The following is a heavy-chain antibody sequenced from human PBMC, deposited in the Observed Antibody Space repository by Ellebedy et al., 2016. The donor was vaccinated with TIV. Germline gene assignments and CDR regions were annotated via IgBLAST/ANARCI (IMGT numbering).Heavy chain of an antibody. Sequence: ASVKVSCXASGYTFTSYGISWVRQAPGQGLEWMGWISAYNGNTNYAQKLQGRVTMTTDTSTSTAYMELRSLRSDDTAVYYCARDVDTAMVKGWFDPWGQGTLVTVSS. CDR1: GYTFTSYG. V-gene: IGHV1-18*01. D-gene: IGHD5-18*01. CDR2: ISAYNGNT. CDR3: ARDVDTAMVKGWFDP. J-gene: IGHJ5*02.